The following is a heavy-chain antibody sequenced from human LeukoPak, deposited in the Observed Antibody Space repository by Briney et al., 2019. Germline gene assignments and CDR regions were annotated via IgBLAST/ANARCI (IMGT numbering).Heavy chain of an antibody. CDR1: GFTFSSYS. CDR3: ARHDCSSTSCYLFDY. CDR2: ISSSSGFI. D-gene: IGHD2-2*01. J-gene: IGHJ4*02. V-gene: IGHV3-21*01. Sequence: GGSLRLSCAASGFTFSSYSMNWVRQAPGKGLEWVSSISSSSGFIYYADSVKGRFTISRNNAENSLYLQMNSLRAEDTAVYYCARHDCSSTSCYLFDYWGQGTLVTVSS.